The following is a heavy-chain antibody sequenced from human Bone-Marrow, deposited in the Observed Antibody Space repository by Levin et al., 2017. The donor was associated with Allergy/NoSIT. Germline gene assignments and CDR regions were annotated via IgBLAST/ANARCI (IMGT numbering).Heavy chain of an antibody. V-gene: IGHV4-4*02. CDR1: GGSISSSNW. CDR2: IYHSGST. D-gene: IGHD5-24*01. Sequence: SQTLSLTCAVSGGSISSSNWWSWVRQPPGKGLEWIGEIYHSGSTNYNPSLKSRVTISVDKSKNQFSLKLSSVTAADTAVYYCARVEMATIWGYFDYWGQGTLVTVSS. J-gene: IGHJ4*02. CDR3: ARVEMATIWGYFDY.